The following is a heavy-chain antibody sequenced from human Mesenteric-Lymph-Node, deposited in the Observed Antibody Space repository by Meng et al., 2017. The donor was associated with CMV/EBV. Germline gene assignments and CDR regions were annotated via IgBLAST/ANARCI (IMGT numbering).Heavy chain of an antibody. J-gene: IGHJ6*02. V-gene: IGHV4-38-2*02. CDR2: ISHSGGST. D-gene: IGHD2-2*02. Sequence: GSLRLSCTVSAYSISSGYYWGWIRQPPGKGLEWIGSISHSGGSTYYNPSLKSRVTISVDTSKNQFSLKLSSVTAADTAVYYCASEKVVPAAITVGSYYYYYYGMDVWGQGTTVTVSS. CDR1: AYSISSGYY. CDR3: ASEKVVPAAITVGSYYYYYYGMDV.